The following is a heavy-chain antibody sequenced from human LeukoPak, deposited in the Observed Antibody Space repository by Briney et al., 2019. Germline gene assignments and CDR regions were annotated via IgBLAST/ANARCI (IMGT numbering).Heavy chain of an antibody. CDR3: ARVRSDTSGWYHFDY. CDR1: GITVSNNY. J-gene: IGHJ4*02. V-gene: IGHV3-53*01. CDR2: IYGDGRT. D-gene: IGHD6-19*01. Sequence: PGGSLRLSCAASGITVSNNYMSWVRQAPGKRLEWASIIYGDGRTYYADSVKGRFTISRDNSKNTLYLQMNSLRPEDTAVYYCARVRSDTSGWYHFDYWGQGTLVTVSS.